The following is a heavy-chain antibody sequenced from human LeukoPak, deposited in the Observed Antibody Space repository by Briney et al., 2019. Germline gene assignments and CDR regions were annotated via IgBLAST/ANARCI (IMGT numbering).Heavy chain of an antibody. J-gene: IGHJ3*02. CDR2: IKKDGSEK. CDR1: GFMFSSYW. Sequence: GGSLRLSCAASGFMFSSYWMNWVRQAPGKGLEWVANIKKDGSEKYYVDSVKGRFTISRDNVKNSLYLQMNSLRAEDTAVYYCARGSDGAFDIWGQGTMVTVSS. D-gene: IGHD1-26*01. V-gene: IGHV3-7*04. CDR3: ARGSDGAFDI.